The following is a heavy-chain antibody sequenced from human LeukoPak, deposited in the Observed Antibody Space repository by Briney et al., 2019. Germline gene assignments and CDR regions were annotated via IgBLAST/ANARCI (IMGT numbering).Heavy chain of an antibody. V-gene: IGHV4-61*01. Sequence: SETLSLTCTVSGYSISSSYYWSWIRQPPGKGLEWIGYIYYSGSTNYNPSLKSRVTISVDTSKNQFSLKLSSVTAADTAVYYCARGLRGSYYPTDYWGQGTLVTVSS. J-gene: IGHJ4*02. CDR1: GYSISSSYY. CDR2: IYYSGST. CDR3: ARGLRGSYYPTDY. D-gene: IGHD1-26*01.